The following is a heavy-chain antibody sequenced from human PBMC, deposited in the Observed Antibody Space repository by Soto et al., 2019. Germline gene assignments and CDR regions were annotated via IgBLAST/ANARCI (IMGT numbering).Heavy chain of an antibody. J-gene: IGHJ6*02. CDR3: ARVGGSTADYYYYGMDV. CDR2: IDSSSSYI. CDR1: GFTFSSYS. Sequence: PGGSLRLSCAASGFTFSSYSMNWVRQAPGKGLEWVSYIDSSSSYIYYADSVKGRFTISRDNAKNSLYLQMNSLRAEDTAVYYCARVGGSTADYYYYGMDVWGQGTTVTVSS. V-gene: IGHV3-21*01. D-gene: IGHD3-10*01.